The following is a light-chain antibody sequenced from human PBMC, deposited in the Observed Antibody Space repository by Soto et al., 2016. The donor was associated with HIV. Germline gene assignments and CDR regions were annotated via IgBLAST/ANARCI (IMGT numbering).Light chain of an antibody. CDR3: QVWDPNTDNWV. CDR1: NIGSKS. J-gene: IGLJ3*02. CDR2: DDS. Sequence: SYELTQPPSVSVAPGKTARITCGGNNIGSKSVHWYQQRPGQAPVLVVYDDSDRPLGIPERFSGSNSGNTATLTISRVEAGDEADYYCQVWDPNTDNWVFGGGTKLTVL. V-gene: IGLV3-21*03.